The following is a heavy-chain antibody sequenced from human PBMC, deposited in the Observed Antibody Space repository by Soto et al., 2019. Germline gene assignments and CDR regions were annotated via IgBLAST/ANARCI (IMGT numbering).Heavy chain of an antibody. CDR1: GFSCSSYA. D-gene: IGHD5-12*01. V-gene: IGHV3-23*01. J-gene: IGHJ4*02. Sequence: DVQLLESGGGWVQPGGSLRLSCAASGFSCSSYAMVWVRQAPGKGLEWVAVISARGGSSSFADSVKGRFTLSRDNSKNVLSLEMNSLRAEDTAIYFCAQGSIEYSASVDNWGQGTLVVVSS. CDR3: AQGSIEYSASVDN. CDR2: ISARGGSS.